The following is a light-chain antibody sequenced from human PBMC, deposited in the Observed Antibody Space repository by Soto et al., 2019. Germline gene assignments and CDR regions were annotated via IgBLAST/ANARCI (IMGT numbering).Light chain of an antibody. CDR3: MQALQTPLT. V-gene: IGKV2-28*01. CDR1: QSLLHSNGYNY. CDR2: LGS. Sequence: DIVMTQSPLSLPVTPGEPASTSCRSSQSLLHSNGYNYLDWYMQKPGQSPQLXIYLGSNRASGVPDRFSGRGSGTDFTLKISRVEAEDVAVYYCMQALQTPLTFGGGTKVDIK. J-gene: IGKJ4*01.